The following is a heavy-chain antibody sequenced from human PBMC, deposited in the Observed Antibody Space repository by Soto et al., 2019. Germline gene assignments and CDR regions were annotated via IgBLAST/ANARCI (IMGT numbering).Heavy chain of an antibody. J-gene: IGHJ6*02. V-gene: IGHV1-18*01. CDR2: ISAYNGNT. Sequence: GASVKVSWKASGYTFTSYGISWVRQAPGQGLEWMGWISAYNGNTNYAQTLQGRVTVTTDTSTSTAYMELRSLRSDDTAVYYCARDSKYYGLDVWGQGTTVTVSS. CDR1: GYTFTSYG. CDR3: ARDSKYYGLDV.